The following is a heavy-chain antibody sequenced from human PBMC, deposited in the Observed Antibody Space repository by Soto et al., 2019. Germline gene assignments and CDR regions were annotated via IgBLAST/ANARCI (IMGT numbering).Heavy chain of an antibody. V-gene: IGHV3-23*01. Sequence: EEQLLESGGGLVQPGGSLRQSCTASGFTFRNYAMSWVRQTPGKGLEWVSVVNSGSDKTYYADYVKGRFTISRDNSKNTLYLQMNRLTAEDTALYYCATAGSAHAFHVWGQGTMLTASS. CDR3: ATAGSAHAFHV. CDR1: GFTFRNYA. J-gene: IGHJ3*01. CDR2: VNSGSDKT.